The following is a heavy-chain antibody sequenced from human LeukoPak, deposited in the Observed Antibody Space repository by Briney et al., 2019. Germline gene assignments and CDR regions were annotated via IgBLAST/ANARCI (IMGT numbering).Heavy chain of an antibody. J-gene: IGHJ5*02. V-gene: IGHV4-39*01. CDR1: GGSISSSSYY. CDR3: ARHIQLAFRVSRLGWFAP. D-gene: IGHD5-18*01. CDR2: IYYSGST. Sequence: SETLSLTCTVSGGSISSSSYYWGWIRQPPGKGLEWIGSIYYSGSTYYNPSLKSRVTISVDTSKNQFSLKLSSVTAADTAVYYCARHIQLAFRVSRLGWFAPWGQGTLVTVSS.